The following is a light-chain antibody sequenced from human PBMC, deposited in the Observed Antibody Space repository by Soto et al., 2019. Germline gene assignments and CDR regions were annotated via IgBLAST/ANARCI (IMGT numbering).Light chain of an antibody. V-gene: IGLV2-8*01. CDR2: EVS. CDR1: SSDVGGYTY. J-gene: IGLJ3*02. Sequence: QAVVTQPPSASGSPGQSVTISCTGTSSDVGGYTYVSWYQQHPGKAPKLIIYEVSKRPSGVPDRFSGSKSDNTASLTVSGLQAEDEADYYCSSYAGSDTLLFGGGTKLTVL. CDR3: SSYAGSDTLL.